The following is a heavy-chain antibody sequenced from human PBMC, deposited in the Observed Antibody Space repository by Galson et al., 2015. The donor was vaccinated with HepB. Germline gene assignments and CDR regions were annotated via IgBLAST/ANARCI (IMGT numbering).Heavy chain of an antibody. J-gene: IGHJ4*02. D-gene: IGHD3-16*01. CDR1: GYTLTSYS. CDR3: ARGGIGTYAGLSFDY. CDR2: IIAYNGYT. V-gene: IGHV1-18*01. Sequence: SVKVSCKASGYTLTSYSISWVRQAPGQGLEWMGWIIAYNGYTNYAQNLQGRVTMTTDTSTSTAYMELRSLRSDDTAVYYCARGGIGTYAGLSFDYWGQGTLVTVSS.